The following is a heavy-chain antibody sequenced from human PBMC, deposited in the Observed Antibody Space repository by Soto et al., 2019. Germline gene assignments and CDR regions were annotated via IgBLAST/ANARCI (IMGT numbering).Heavy chain of an antibody. V-gene: IGHV1-46*03. CDR3: SRVDPGETSPFDH. J-gene: IGHJ4*02. Sequence: RASVKVSCKASGYIFTSYYLHWVRQAPGQGLEWMGWINPFDGSRMFAQSFQGRVTFTRDTSTSTVYMELSGLRSGDTAVYYCSRVDPGETSPFDHWGQGTLVTV. D-gene: IGHD3-10*01. CDR2: INPFDGSR. CDR1: GYIFTSYY.